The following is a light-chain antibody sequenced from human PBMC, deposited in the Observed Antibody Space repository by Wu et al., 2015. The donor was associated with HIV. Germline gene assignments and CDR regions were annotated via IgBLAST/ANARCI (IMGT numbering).Light chain of an antibody. Sequence: DIQMTQSPSTLSASVGDRVTITCRASQSIVGWLAWYQQKPGKAPKLLIYKASSLDSGVPSRFSGSGSGTDFTLTISRLEPEDFAVYYCHQYNTSPFTFGPGTKMDIK. J-gene: IGKJ3*01. CDR2: KAS. CDR3: HQYNTSPFT. V-gene: IGKV1-5*03. CDR1: QSIVGW.